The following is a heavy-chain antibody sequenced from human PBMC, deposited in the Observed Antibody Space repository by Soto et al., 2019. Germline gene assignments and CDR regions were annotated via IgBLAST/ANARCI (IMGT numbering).Heavy chain of an antibody. V-gene: IGHV3-30-3*01. Sequence: GGSLRLSCAASGFTFSSYAMHWVRQAPGKGLEWVAVISYDGSNKYYADSVKGRFTISRDNSKNTLYLQMNSLRAEDTAVYYCARDEGWYSSSIYWGQGTLVTVSS. CDR3: ARDEGWYSSSIY. D-gene: IGHD6-6*01. CDR2: ISYDGSNK. J-gene: IGHJ4*02. CDR1: GFTFSSYA.